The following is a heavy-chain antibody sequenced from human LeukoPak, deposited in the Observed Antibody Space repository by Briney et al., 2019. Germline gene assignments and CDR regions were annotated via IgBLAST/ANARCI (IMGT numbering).Heavy chain of an antibody. D-gene: IGHD2-2*01. CDR2: ISYDGRNI. CDR3: AKGPLRGTAAAIDY. J-gene: IGHJ4*02. Sequence: GKFLRLSCAASGFTFNNYGMQWVRQAPGKGLEWVAVISYDGRNIHYPDSVKGRFTISRDISTDTLWLQMDSLRTEDTAVYYCAKGPLRGTAAAIDYWGQGTLVTVSS. V-gene: IGHV3-30*18. CDR1: GFTFNNYG.